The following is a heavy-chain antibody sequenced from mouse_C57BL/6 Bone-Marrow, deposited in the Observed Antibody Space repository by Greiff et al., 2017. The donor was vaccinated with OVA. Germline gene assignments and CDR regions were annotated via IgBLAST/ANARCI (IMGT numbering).Heavy chain of an antibody. CDR2: FHPYNDDT. Sequence: VKLMESGAELVKPGASVKMSCKASGYTFTTYPIEWMKQNHGKSLEWIGNFHPYNDDTKYNEKFKGKATLTVEKSSSTVYLELSRLTSDDSAVYYCARSLYDYGAMDYWGQGTSVTVSS. V-gene: IGHV1-47*01. CDR3: ARSLYDYGAMDY. J-gene: IGHJ4*01. CDR1: GYTFTTYP. D-gene: IGHD2-4*01.